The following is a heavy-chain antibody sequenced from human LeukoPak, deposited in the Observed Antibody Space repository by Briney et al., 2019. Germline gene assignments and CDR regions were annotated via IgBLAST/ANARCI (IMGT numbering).Heavy chain of an antibody. V-gene: IGHV3-23*01. CDR3: AKDIPPRSHNDAYYSAF. CDR2: IIGSGGST. J-gene: IGHJ4*02. CDR1: GFTFSSDA. D-gene: IGHD3-16*01. Sequence: GGSLRLSCAASGFTFSSDAMSWVRQAPGKGLEWVSGIIGSGGSTYYADSVKGRFTISRDNSKNTLYLQMNSLRAEDTAVYYCAKDIPPRSHNDAYYSAFWGQGTPVTVSS.